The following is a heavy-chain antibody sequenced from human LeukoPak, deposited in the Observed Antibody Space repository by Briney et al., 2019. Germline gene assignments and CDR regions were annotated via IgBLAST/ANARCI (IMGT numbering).Heavy chain of an antibody. D-gene: IGHD2-2*01. CDR2: ISSNGDST. CDR3: VKDRCDRTTCPEV. V-gene: IGHV3-23*01. J-gene: IGHJ4*02. CDR1: GFTFSTYA. Sequence: SGGSQRLSCAASGFTFSTYAMSWVRQAPGEGLEWVSSISSNGDSTYYTDSVKGRFTVSRDNSKNTLHLQMTSLRAEDTALYYCVKDRCDRTTCPEVWGQGTLVTVSS.